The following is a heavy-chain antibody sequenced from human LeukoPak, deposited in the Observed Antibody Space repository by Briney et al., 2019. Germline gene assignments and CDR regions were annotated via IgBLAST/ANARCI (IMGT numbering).Heavy chain of an antibody. D-gene: IGHD3-10*01. CDR2: ISAGGGTT. J-gene: IGHJ4*02. CDR3: AKIWFAERTIDY. Sequence: GGSLRPSRAVAGFTVSSYGMTWVRQAPGKGLEWVSSISAGGGTTDYADSIKGRFTISRDNSENTVYLQMNSLRAEDTALYYCAKIWFAERTIDYWGQGTLVTVSS. V-gene: IGHV3-23*01. CDR1: GFTVSSYG.